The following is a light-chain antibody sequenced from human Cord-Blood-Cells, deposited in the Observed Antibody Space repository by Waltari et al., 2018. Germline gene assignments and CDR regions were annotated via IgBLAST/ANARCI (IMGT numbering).Light chain of an antibody. Sequence: QSVLTQPPSVSVAPGQKVTISCSGSSSTLGNNYVSWYQQLPGTAPKLLIYDNNKRPPGIPDRFSGSKSGTSATLGITGLQTGDEADYYCGTWDSSLSAVVFGGGTKLTVL. CDR1: SSTLGNNY. V-gene: IGLV1-51*01. J-gene: IGLJ2*01. CDR2: DNN. CDR3: GTWDSSLSAVV.